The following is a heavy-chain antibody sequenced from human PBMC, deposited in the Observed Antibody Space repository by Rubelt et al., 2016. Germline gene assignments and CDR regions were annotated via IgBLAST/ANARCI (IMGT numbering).Heavy chain of an antibody. V-gene: IGHV1-2*04. J-gene: IGHJ6*02. CDR2: INPNSGDT. Sequence: WVRQAPGQGLEWMGWINPNSGDTNYAQKFQGWVTMTRETSINTAYMELTHLKSDDTAVYYCARDWGFCSGGSCYRMDVWGQGTTVTVS. D-gene: IGHD2-15*01. CDR3: ARDWGFCSGGSCYRMDV.